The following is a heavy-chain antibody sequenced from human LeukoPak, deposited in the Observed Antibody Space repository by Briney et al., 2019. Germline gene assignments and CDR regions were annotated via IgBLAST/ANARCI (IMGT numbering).Heavy chain of an antibody. D-gene: IGHD2-21*01. CDR3: ARESASGYIDY. CDR1: GFTVSSNY. J-gene: IGHJ4*02. CDR2: IYSYGTT. V-gene: IGHV3-66*01. Sequence: GGSLRLSCAASGFTVSSNYMTWVRQTPGKGLEWVSVIYSYGTTYYADSVKGRFTISRDNSKNTVFLQMNSLRVEDTAVYYCARESASGYIDYWGQGTLVTVSS.